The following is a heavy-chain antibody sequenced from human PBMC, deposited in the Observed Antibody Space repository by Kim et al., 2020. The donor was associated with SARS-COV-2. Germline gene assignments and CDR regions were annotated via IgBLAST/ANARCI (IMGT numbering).Heavy chain of an antibody. V-gene: IGHV7-4-1*02. CDR1: GYSFTTYA. CDR2: INTDTGKP. D-gene: IGHD1-1*01. CDR3: ARQSLTILPDY. J-gene: IGHJ4*02. Sequence: ASVKVSCKASGYSFTTYAMNWVRQAPGQGLKWMGWINTDTGKPTYAQGFTGRFVFSLDTSVNTAYLQISSLEAGDAAIYYCARQSLTILPDYWGQGTLVTVSS.